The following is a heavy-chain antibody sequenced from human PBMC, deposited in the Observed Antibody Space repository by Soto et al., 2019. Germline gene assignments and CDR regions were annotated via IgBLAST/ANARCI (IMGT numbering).Heavy chain of an antibody. J-gene: IGHJ4*02. Sequence: EVQLVESGGGLVQPGGSLRLSCAASEFTFSNYWMYWVRQAPGKGLVWVSRINSDGSTTSYADSVKGRFTISRDNAKNTLYLPMNSLRVEDTAVYYCARSPSSGWYYFDYWGQGTLVTVSS. D-gene: IGHD6-19*01. V-gene: IGHV3-74*01. CDR3: ARSPSSGWYYFDY. CDR2: INSDGSTT. CDR1: EFTFSNYW.